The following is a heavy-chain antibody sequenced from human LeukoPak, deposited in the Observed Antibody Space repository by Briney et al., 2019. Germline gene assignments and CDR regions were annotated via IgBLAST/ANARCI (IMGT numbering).Heavy chain of an antibody. CDR3: ARDRSGSYYNGFDY. J-gene: IGHJ4*02. D-gene: IGHD1-26*01. Sequence: GGSLRLSCAASGFTFSSYGMYWVRQAPGKGLEWVAVIWYDGSNKYYADSVKGRFTISRDNSKNTLYLQMNSLRAEDTAVYYCARDRSGSYYNGFDYWGQGTLVTVSS. CDR2: IWYDGSNK. CDR1: GFTFSSYG. V-gene: IGHV3-33*01.